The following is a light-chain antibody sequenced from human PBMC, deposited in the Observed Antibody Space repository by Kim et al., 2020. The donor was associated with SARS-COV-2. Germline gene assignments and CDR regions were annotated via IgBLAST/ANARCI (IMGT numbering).Light chain of an antibody. CDR3: QQYGSSPWT. CDR1: QSVSSSY. Sequence: SPAERAPLSCRASQSVSSSYLAWYQQKPGQAPRLLIYGASSRATGIPDRFSGSGSGTDFTLTISRLEPEDFAVYYCQQYGSSPWTFGQGTKVDIK. V-gene: IGKV3-20*01. CDR2: GAS. J-gene: IGKJ1*01.